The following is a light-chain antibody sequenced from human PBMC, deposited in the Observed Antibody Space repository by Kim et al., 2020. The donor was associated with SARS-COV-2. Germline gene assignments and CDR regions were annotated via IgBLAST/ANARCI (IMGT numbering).Light chain of an antibody. Sequence: EIVLTQSPGTLSVSAGEGATLSCRASQSINSKYLAWYQQKKVGQAPRLLIYGASTRATGIPDRFSGSGSGTDFTLTISRLEPEDLAVYYCHHYGGSPGITFGQGTRREIK. V-gene: IGKV3-20*01. CDR2: GAS. CDR3: HHYGGSPGIT. J-gene: IGKJ5*01. CDR1: QSINSKY.